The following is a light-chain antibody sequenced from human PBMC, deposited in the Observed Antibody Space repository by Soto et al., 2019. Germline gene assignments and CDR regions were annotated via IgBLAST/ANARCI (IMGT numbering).Light chain of an antibody. V-gene: IGKV1-27*01. CDR2: GAS. Sequence: DIQMTQSPSSLSASVGDRVTITCRASQGISNYLAWYQQKAGKAPKLLIYGASTLQSGVPLRFSGSGSGTNFTLTISSLQPEDVATYYCQKYNSAPRTFGQGTKVDIK. CDR1: QGISNY. J-gene: IGKJ1*01. CDR3: QKYNSAPRT.